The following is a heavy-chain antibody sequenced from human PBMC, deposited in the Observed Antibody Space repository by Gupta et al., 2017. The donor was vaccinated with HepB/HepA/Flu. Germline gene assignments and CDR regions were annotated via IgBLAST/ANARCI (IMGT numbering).Heavy chain of an antibody. CDR1: GFTFSNYW. J-gene: IGHJ3*02. V-gene: IGHV3-7*01. D-gene: IGHD2-15*01. CDR3: ARDDSAI. CDR2: IKHDGGQK. Sequence: EEQLVESGGGLVKPGGSLRLSCAASGFTFSNYWMTWVRQAPGKGLEWVATIKHDGGQKFYLDSVKGRFTISRDTTKNLLDLHMNSLRVEDTAVYFCARDDSAIWGQGTMVTVSS.